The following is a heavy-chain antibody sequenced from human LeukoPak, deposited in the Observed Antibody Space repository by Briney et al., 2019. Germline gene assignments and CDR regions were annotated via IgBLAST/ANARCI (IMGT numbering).Heavy chain of an antibody. CDR1: GYTFTSYG. Sequence: ASVKVSCKASGYTFTSYGISWVRQAPGQGLEWMGWISACNGNTNYAQKLQGRVTMTTDTSTSTAYMELRSLRSDDTAVYYCARGGDDILTGYQNWFDPWGQGTLVTVSS. CDR3: ARGGDDILTGYQNWFDP. D-gene: IGHD3-9*01. V-gene: IGHV1-18*01. CDR2: ISACNGNT. J-gene: IGHJ5*02.